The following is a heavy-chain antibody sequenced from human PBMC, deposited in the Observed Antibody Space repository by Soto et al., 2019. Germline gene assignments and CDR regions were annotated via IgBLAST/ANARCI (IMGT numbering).Heavy chain of an antibody. CDR3: ARDVSTGNSDYNYDTHENYYCYGMDF. J-gene: IGHJ6*02. CDR1: GFIFSSYE. V-gene: IGHV3-48*03. D-gene: IGHD5-12*01. CDR2: ISRGGCTI. Sequence: GGSLRLSCTASGFIFSSYEMNWVRQAPGKGLEWVSYISRGGCTIYYSDSVKGRFTISRDNAENSLYLQVNSLRAEDTAVYYCARDVSTGNSDYNYDTHENYYCYGMDFSGPGTVVPVYS.